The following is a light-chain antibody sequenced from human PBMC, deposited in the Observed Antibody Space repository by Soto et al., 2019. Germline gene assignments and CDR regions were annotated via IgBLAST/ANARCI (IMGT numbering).Light chain of an antibody. CDR2: DAS. Sequence: DIQMTQSPSTLSASVGDRVTITXXXSQSISTWLAWYQQKPGKAPKLLIYDASILESGVPSRFSGSGSGTEFTLTISSLQPDDFATYYCQQYNSFSGVTFGPGTKVDIK. CDR3: QQYNSFSGVT. V-gene: IGKV1-5*01. CDR1: QSISTW. J-gene: IGKJ3*01.